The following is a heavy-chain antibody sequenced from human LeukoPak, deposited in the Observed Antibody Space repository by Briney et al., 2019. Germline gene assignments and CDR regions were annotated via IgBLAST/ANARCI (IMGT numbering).Heavy chain of an antibody. V-gene: IGHV3-23*01. Sequence: GGFLRLSCAASGFTFSSYAMSWVRHTPGKGLEWISAISGSGGSTYYADSVKGRFTISRDNSKNTLYLQMNSLRAEDTAVYYCAKIPYSSGWVQNWFDPWGQGTLVTVSS. CDR1: GFTFSSYA. J-gene: IGHJ5*02. CDR2: ISGSGGST. CDR3: AKIPYSSGWVQNWFDP. D-gene: IGHD6-19*01.